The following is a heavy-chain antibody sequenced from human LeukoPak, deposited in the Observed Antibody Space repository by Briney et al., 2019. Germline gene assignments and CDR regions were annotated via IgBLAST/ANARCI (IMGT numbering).Heavy chain of an antibody. Sequence: GASVKVSCKASGYTFSSYGITWVRRAPGQGLEWMGWISGYNGNTNYAQKFQGRVTMTTDTSTTTAYMELRSLRSDDTAVYYCVRQVDITMALPDYWGQGTLVTVSS. V-gene: IGHV1-18*01. CDR3: VRQVDITMALPDY. CDR2: ISGYNGNT. CDR1: GYTFSSYG. J-gene: IGHJ4*02. D-gene: IGHD5-18*01.